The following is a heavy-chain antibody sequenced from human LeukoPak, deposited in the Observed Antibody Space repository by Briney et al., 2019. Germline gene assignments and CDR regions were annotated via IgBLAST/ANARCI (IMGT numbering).Heavy chain of an antibody. D-gene: IGHD3-22*01. J-gene: IGHJ4*02. CDR2: IYYSGST. CDR3: ARATYYYDSSGYHFDY. V-gene: IGHV4-61*05. Sequence: SETLSLTCTVSGGSISSSSYYWGWIRQPPGKGLEWIGYIYYSGSTNYNPSLKSRVTISVDTSKNQFSLKLSSVTAADTAVYYCARATYYYDSSGYHFDYWGQGTLVTVSS. CDR1: GGSISSSSYY.